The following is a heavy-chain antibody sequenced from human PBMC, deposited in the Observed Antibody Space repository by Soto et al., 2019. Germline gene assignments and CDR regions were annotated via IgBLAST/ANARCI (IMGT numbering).Heavy chain of an antibody. D-gene: IGHD3-3*01. Sequence: QVQLVESGGGLVKPGGSLRLSCAASGFNFIDYYFSWIRQTPERGLEWVAFISTSGSVVTYADSVKGRFTISRDNVKNMVHLQLRGLTAQNAAIYYCVRETVAPIIGQDPSYGLDVWGQGTTVSVSS. CDR2: ISTSGSVV. CDR1: GFNFIDYY. V-gene: IGHV3-11*01. J-gene: IGHJ6*01. CDR3: VRETVAPIIGQDPSYGLDV.